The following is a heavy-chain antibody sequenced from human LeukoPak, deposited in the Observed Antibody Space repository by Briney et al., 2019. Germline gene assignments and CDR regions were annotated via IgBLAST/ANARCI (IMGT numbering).Heavy chain of an antibody. Sequence: PGGSLRLSCAASGFTFDDYAMHWVRQAPGKGLEWVSLISWDGGSTYYADSVKGRFTISRDNSKNSLYPQMSSLRAEDTALYYCAKGSGWYEGYYYYYMDVWGKGTTVTVSS. CDR3: AKGSGWYEGYYYYYMDV. V-gene: IGHV3-43D*03. J-gene: IGHJ6*03. CDR2: ISWDGGST. D-gene: IGHD6-19*01. CDR1: GFTFDDYA.